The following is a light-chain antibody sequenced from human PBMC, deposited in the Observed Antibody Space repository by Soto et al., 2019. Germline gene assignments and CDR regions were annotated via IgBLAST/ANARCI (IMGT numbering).Light chain of an antibody. J-gene: IGKJ5*01. CDR3: QQYHNSPIT. CDR2: DVS. CDR1: QSVASSS. Sequence: PGESAPLSCRASQSVASSSLAWYQQKPGQAPSLLIYDVSSRATGIPDRFSGSGSGTDFTLTISRLEPEDFAVYYCQQYHNSPITFGQGTRLEI. V-gene: IGKV3-20*01.